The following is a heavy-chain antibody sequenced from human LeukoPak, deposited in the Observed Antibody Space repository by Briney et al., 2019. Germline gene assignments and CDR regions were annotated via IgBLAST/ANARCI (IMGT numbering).Heavy chain of an antibody. CDR2: ISGSGGST. J-gene: IGHJ6*02. CDR1: GFTFSSYA. D-gene: IGHD3-3*01. CDR3: AKGPRSKYDFWGVYGMDV. Sequence: GGSLRLSCAASGFTFSSYAMSWVRQAPGKGLEWVSAISGSGGSTYYADSVRGRFTISRDNSKNTLYLQMNSLRAEDTAVYYCAKGPRSKYDFWGVYGMDVWSQGTTVTVSS. V-gene: IGHV3-23*01.